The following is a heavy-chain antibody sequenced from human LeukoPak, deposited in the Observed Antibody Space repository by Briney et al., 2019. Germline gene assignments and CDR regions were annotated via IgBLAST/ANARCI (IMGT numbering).Heavy chain of an antibody. V-gene: IGHV4-4*02. Sequence: PSGTLSLTCAVSGGSISSSNWWSWVRQPPGKGLEWIGEIYHSGSTNYNPSLKSRVTISVDKSKNQFSLKLSSVTAADTAVYYCARARTGALLGYNWFDPWGQGTLVTVSS. CDR3: ARARTGALLGYNWFDP. J-gene: IGHJ5*02. D-gene: IGHD3-3*02. CDR2: IYHSGST. CDR1: GGSISSSNW.